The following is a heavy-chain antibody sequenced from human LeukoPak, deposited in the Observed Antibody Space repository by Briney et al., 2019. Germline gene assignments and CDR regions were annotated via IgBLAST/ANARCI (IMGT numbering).Heavy chain of an antibody. CDR2: ISYDGSNK. D-gene: IGHD2-15*01. J-gene: IGHJ5*02. CDR3: ARGIVVVVAAGNWFDP. Sequence: GGSLRLSCAASGFTFSSYAMHWVRQAPGKGLEWVAVISYDGSNKYYADSVKGRFTISRDNSKNTLYLQMNSLRAEDTAVYYCARGIVVVVAAGNWFDPWGQGTLVTVSS. CDR1: GFTFSSYA. V-gene: IGHV3-30-3*01.